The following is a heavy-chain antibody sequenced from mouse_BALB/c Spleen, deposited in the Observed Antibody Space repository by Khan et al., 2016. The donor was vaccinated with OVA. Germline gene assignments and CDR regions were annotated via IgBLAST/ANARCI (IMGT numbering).Heavy chain of an antibody. D-gene: IGHD2-4*01. CDR2: ISYSGST. J-gene: IGHJ4*01. CDR3: ATAGEYEYDDEKALTY. V-gene: IGHV3-2*02. CDR1: GYSITSDYA. Sequence: EVQLHESGPGLVKPSQSLSLTCTVTGYSITSDYAWNWIRQFPGNKLEWMGYISYSGSTSYNPSLKSRISITRDTSKNQFFLPLNSLTTEDPATFYCATAGEYEYDDEKALTYWGQGTSVTVS.